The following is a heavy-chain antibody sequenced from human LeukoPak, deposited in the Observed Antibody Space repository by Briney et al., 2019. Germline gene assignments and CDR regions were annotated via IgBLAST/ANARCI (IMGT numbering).Heavy chain of an antibody. Sequence: GGSLRLSRAASGFTFRRYAMSWVRQAPGKGLEWVSAISTGGTSTYYADSVKGRFTLSRDNSKNALYLQMNSLRAEDTAVYYCASFDSSGYFHYFDYWGQGTLVTVSS. CDR1: GFTFRRYA. D-gene: IGHD3-22*01. J-gene: IGHJ4*02. V-gene: IGHV3-23*01. CDR2: ISTGGTST. CDR3: ASFDSSGYFHYFDY.